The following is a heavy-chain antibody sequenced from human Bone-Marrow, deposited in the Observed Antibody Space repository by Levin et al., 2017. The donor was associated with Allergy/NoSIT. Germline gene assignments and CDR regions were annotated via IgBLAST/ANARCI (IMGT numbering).Heavy chain of an antibody. CDR1: GYLLTELS. J-gene: IGHJ2*01. D-gene: IGHD2/OR15-2a*01. V-gene: IGHV1-24*01. CDR3: ATGIYCHTTSCSSGYWYFDL. CDR2: FNREEGKP. Sequence: EASVKVSCSVTGYLLTELSIHWVRQAPGKGPEWMGGFNREEGKPLYTQTYQGRVTLTEDTSANQAYMALNSLNSTDTAVSYCATGIYCHTTSCSSGYWYFDLWGRGTLVTVSS.